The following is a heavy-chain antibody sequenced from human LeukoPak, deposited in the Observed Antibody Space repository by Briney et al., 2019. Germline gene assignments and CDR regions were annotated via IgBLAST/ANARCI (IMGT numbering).Heavy chain of an antibody. V-gene: IGHV3-74*01. CDR2: INEDGSTT. D-gene: IGHD5-18*01. CDR1: GFTFSSNW. J-gene: IGHJ6*02. Sequence: GGSLRLSCAASGFTFSSNWMHWVRQAPGKGLVWVSRINEDGSTTNYADSVKGRSTIFRDNAKNTLYLQMNSLRAEDTAVYYCAREWIQQYYYYGMDVWGQGTTVTVSS. CDR3: AREWIQQYYYYGMDV.